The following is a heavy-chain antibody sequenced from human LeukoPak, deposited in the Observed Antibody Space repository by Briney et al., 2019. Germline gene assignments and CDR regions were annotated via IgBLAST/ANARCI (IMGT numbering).Heavy chain of an antibody. CDR2: ISYDGNDK. Sequence: QPGRSLRLSCAASGFAFSSYGMHWVRQAPGKGLEWVAVISYDGNDKYYADSVKGRFTISRDNSKNTLYLQMNSLRAEDTAVYYCARGPFPFGSGWQELFDYWGQGTLVTVSS. V-gene: IGHV3-30*03. D-gene: IGHD6-19*01. CDR1: GFAFSSYG. J-gene: IGHJ4*02. CDR3: ARGPFPFGSGWQELFDY.